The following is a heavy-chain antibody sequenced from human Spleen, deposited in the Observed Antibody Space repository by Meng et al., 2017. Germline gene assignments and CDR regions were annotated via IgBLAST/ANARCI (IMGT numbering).Heavy chain of an antibody. J-gene: IGHJ3*02. CDR1: GFTFSSYW. D-gene: IGHD3-10*02. Sequence: GESLKISCAASGFTFSSYWMSWVRQAPGKGLEWVANIKQDGSEKYYVDSVKGRFTISRDNAKNSLYLQMNSLRAEDTAVYYCARELRCSGRGCAFDIWGQGTMVTVSS. CDR2: IKQDGSEK. CDR3: ARELRCSGRGCAFDI. V-gene: IGHV3-7*01.